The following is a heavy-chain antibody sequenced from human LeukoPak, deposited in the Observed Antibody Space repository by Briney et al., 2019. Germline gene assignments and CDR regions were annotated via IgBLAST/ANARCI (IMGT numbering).Heavy chain of an antibody. Sequence: PSRTLSLTCTVSGGSISSGDYYWSWIRQPPGKGLEWIGYIYYSGSTYYNPSLKSRVTISVDTSKNQFSLKLSSVTAADTAVYYCARASVGGAHGAFDIWGQGTMVTVSS. J-gene: IGHJ3*02. D-gene: IGHD1-26*01. CDR3: ARASVGGAHGAFDI. V-gene: IGHV4-30-4*01. CDR1: GGSISSGDYY. CDR2: IYYSGST.